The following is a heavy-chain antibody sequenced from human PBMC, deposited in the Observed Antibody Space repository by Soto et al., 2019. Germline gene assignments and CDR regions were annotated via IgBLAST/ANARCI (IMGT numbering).Heavy chain of an antibody. CDR1: GDSMSGSY. CDR2: VYFNGNT. D-gene: IGHD1-7*01. CDR3: AKDRRAGGNYGFYSDF. J-gene: IGHJ4*02. V-gene: IGHV4-59*08. Sequence: SETLSLTCTVSGDSMSGSYWSWLRQSPGTGLQWIGYVYFNGNTNYNPSLKGRLTISVDTSKNRFSLQMTSLRADDTAVYYCAKDRRAGGNYGFYSDFWGQGALVTVSS.